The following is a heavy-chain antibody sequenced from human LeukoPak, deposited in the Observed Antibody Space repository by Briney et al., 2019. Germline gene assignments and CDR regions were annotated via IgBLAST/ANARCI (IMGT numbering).Heavy chain of an antibody. J-gene: IGHJ6*03. V-gene: IGHV3-43*01. CDR3: AGGPDYYYTDV. CDR1: GLTFDDYT. Sequence: PGGSLRLSCAASGLTFDDYTMHWVGQAPGKGLEWVTLSSLDGGNTYYADSVKGRFTISRDNSKNSLYLQMNTLRTEDTALYSCAGGPDYYYTDVWGKGTTVTVSS. CDR2: SSLDGGNT. D-gene: IGHD2-15*01.